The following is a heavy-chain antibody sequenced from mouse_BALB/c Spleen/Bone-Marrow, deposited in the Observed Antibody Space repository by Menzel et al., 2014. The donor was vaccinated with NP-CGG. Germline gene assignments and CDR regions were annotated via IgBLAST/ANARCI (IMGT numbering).Heavy chain of an antibody. J-gene: IGHJ4*01. CDR1: GFSLTGFG. CDR2: IWGDGTT. D-gene: IGHD2-10*02. CDR3: AREKYGNYYAMDY. Sequence: VKLMESGPGLVAPSQSLSITCTVSGFSLTGFGINWIRQPPGKGLEWLGMIWGDGTTDYNSALKSRLSINKDNSKSQVFLKMNSLQAGDTARYYCAREKYGNYYAMDYWGQGISVTVSS. V-gene: IGHV2-6-7*01.